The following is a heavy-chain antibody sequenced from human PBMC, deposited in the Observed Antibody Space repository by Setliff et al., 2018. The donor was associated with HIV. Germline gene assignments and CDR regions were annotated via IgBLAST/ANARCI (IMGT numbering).Heavy chain of an antibody. CDR3: ARVSIGGYLEY. V-gene: IGHV4-30-2*01. D-gene: IGHD3-22*01. CDR1: GGSITSSGQS. CDR2: IYDTGST. Sequence: PSETLSLTCAVSGGSITSSGQSWSWIRQPPAKGLQWIGYIYDTGSTYYNPSLKSRVTISLDRSKNQFSLKLTSVTAADTAVYYCARVSIGGYLEYWGQGTLVTVSS. J-gene: IGHJ4*02.